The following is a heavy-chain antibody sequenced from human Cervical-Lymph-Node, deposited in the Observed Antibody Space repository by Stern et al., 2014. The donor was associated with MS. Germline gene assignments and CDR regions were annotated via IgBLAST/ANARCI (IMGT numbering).Heavy chain of an antibody. J-gene: IGHJ4*02. CDR2: IYPADSDT. V-gene: IGHV5-51*03. Sequence: QLVQSGAEVKKSGESLKISCKGTGYNFPNYWIGWVRQMPGKGLEWMGIIYPADSDTRYSPSFQGQVTISADKSINTAYWQWNSLKASDTAIYFCAKGAGATLRRFDFWGQGTLVTVSS. D-gene: IGHD1-14*01. CDR1: GYNFPNYW. CDR3: AKGAGATLRRFDF.